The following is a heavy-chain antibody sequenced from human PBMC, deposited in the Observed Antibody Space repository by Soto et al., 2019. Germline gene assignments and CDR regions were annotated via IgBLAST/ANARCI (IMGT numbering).Heavy chain of an antibody. D-gene: IGHD1-26*01. CDR2: IWHDGNNK. CDR1: GFTFSNYG. J-gene: IGHJ6*02. CDR3: ASDLVGASDSYGLDV. V-gene: IGHV3-33*01. Sequence: GGSLRLSCAASGFTFSNYGMHWVRQAPGKGLEWVAIIWHDGNNKYYADSVRGRFIISRDSSKNRLYLQMNSLRAEDTAVYYCASDLVGASDSYGLDVWGQGTPVTVSS.